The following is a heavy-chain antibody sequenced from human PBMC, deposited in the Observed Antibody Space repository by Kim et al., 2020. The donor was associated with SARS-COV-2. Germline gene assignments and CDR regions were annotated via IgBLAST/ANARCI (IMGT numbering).Heavy chain of an antibody. CDR3: ARVRAGCDY. V-gene: IGHV1-3*01. CDR2: NGNK. Sequence: NGNKKYSQKFQGRVTVTRDTSASTAYMELSSLRSEDTAVYYCARVRAGCDYWGQGTLVTVSS. J-gene: IGHJ4*02.